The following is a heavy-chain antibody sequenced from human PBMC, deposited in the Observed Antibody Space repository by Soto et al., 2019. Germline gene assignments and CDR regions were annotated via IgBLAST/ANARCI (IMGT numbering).Heavy chain of an antibody. V-gene: IGHV4-39*01. J-gene: IGHJ5*02. CDR2: IYYSGST. CDR1: GGSISSSSYY. CDR3: ARPFTTTYYDFWRGKGSWFDP. Sequence: PSETLSLTCTVSGGSISSSSYYWGWIRQPPGKGLEWIGSIYYSGSTYYNPSLKSRVTISVDTSKNQFSLKLSSVTAADTAVYYCARPFTTTYYDFWRGKGSWFDPWGQGTLVTVSS. D-gene: IGHD3-3*01.